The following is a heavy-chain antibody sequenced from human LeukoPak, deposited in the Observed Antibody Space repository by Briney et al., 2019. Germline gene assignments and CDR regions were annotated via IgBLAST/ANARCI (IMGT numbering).Heavy chain of an antibody. J-gene: IGHJ4*02. D-gene: IGHD5-18*01. V-gene: IGHV3-21*01. CDR2: ISSSSSYI. CDR3: ARTGYSYGFDY. CDR1: GFTVDSNY. Sequence: GGSLRLSCAASGFTVDSNYLSWVRQAPGKGLEWVSSISSSSSYIYYADSVKGRFTISRDNAKNSLYLQMNSLRAEDTAVYYCARTGYSYGFDYWGQGTLVTVSS.